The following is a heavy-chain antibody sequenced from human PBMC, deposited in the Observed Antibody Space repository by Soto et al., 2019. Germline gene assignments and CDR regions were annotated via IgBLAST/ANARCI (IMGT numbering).Heavy chain of an antibody. V-gene: IGHV4-39*02. CDR1: GDSVTSSRHY. CDR2: VPYAGNT. J-gene: IGHJ4*02. CDR3: GRLEGLATISYYFDY. Sequence: PSEPLSLTCTVSGDSVTSSRHYWGWVRQAPGKGLEWIGSVPYAGNTYYNPSLKSRVTLFIDTSKNHFSLSLRSVTAADTAVYYCGRLEGLATISYYFDYWGQGALVTVSS. D-gene: IGHD3-9*01.